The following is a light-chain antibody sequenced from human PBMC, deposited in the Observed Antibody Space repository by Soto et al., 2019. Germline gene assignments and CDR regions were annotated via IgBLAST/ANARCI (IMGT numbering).Light chain of an antibody. CDR1: QSVSSK. CDR2: GAS. J-gene: IGKJ1*01. V-gene: IGKV3-15*01. Sequence: EIVLTHSPGALSVSPGERATLSCRASQSVSSKLAWYQQKPGQAPRLLFYGASTGATGIPARFSGSGSETEFTLSISSLQSEDFAVYYCQQYHDWPGTFGQGTKVDI. CDR3: QQYHDWPGT.